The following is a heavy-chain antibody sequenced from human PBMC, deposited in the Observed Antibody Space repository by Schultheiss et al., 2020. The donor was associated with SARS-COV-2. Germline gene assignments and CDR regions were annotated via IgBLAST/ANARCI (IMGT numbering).Heavy chain of an antibody. Sequence: GGSLRLSCAASGFTFSNYAMSWVRQAPGRGLEWVSAVTGNGGGLYYADSVEGRFTISRDNSKNTLYLQMNSLRAEDTAVYYCATGYCSGGSCPHGGWGQGTLVTVSS. V-gene: IGHV3-23*01. CDR1: GFTFSNYA. CDR2: VTGNGGGL. D-gene: IGHD2-15*01. CDR3: ATGYCSGGSCPHGG. J-gene: IGHJ4*02.